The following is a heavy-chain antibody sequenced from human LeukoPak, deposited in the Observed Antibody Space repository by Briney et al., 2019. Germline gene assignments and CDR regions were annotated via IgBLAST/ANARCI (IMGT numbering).Heavy chain of an antibody. J-gene: IGHJ5*02. V-gene: IGHV1-2*02. D-gene: IGHD2-21*01. CDR2: INPNSGGT. Sequence: ASVKVSRKTSGYSFTDYYMHWVRQAPGQGLEWMGWINPNSGGTSSAQKFQGRVTMTRDTSISTVYMEVSWLTSDDTAIYYCARADRLHGGPYLIGPWGQGTLVTVSS. CDR1: GYSFTDYY. CDR3: ARADRLHGGPYLIGP.